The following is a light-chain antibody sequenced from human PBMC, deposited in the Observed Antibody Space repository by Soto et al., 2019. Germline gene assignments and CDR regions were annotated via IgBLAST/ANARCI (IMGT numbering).Light chain of an antibody. CDR1: QTISSW. CDR2: KAS. V-gene: IGKV1-5*03. Sequence: DIQMTQSPSTLSGSVGDRVTITCRASQTISSWLAWYQQKPGKAPKLLIYKASTLQGGVPSRFSGSGSGAEFTLTISSLQPDDFATYYCQQYNSYSPTFGQGTKVDIK. CDR3: QQYNSYSPT. J-gene: IGKJ1*01.